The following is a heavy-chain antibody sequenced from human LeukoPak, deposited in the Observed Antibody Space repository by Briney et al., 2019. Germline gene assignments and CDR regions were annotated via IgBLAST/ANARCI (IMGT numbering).Heavy chain of an antibody. D-gene: IGHD6-19*01. CDR3: AREEASIAVAGTVPNFDY. V-gene: IGHV4-34*01. Sequence: WETLSLTCAVYGGSFSGYYWSWIRQPPGKGLEWIGEINHSGSTNYNPSLKSRVTISADTSKNQFSLKLSSVTAADTAVYYCAREEASIAVAGTVPNFDYWGQGTLVTASS. J-gene: IGHJ4*02. CDR1: GGSFSGYY. CDR2: INHSGST.